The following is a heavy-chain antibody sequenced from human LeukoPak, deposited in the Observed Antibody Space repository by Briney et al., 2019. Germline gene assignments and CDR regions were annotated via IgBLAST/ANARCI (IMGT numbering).Heavy chain of an antibody. J-gene: IGHJ6*03. Sequence: SETLSLTCAVYGGSFSGYYWSWIRQPPGKGLEWIGEINHSGSTNYNPSLKSRVTISVDTSKNQFSLKLSSVTAADTAVYYCARGVVVVVPAAIIDYYMNVWGKGTTVTVSS. V-gene: IGHV4-34*01. CDR3: ARGVVVVVPAAIIDYYMNV. CDR1: GGSFSGYY. D-gene: IGHD2-2*02. CDR2: INHSGST.